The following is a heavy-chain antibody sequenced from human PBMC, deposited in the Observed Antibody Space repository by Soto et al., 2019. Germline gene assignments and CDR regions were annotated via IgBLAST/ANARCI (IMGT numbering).Heavy chain of an antibody. V-gene: IGHV4-31*03. Sequence: TLSLTCTVSGGSISSGGYYWSWIRQHPGKGLEWIGYIYYSGSTYYNPSLKSRVTISVDTSKNQFSLKLSSVTTADTAVYYCARAPRAYCTNGLCFTDYYGMDVWGQGTTVTLSS. D-gene: IGHD2-8*01. CDR1: GGSISSGGYY. CDR3: ARAPRAYCTNGLCFTDYYGMDV. J-gene: IGHJ6*02. CDR2: IYYSGST.